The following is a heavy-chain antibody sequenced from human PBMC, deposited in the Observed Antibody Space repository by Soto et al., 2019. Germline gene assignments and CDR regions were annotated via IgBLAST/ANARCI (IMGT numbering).Heavy chain of an antibody. V-gene: IGHV4-4*07. CDR3: ARGGQDFWSGTFDY. J-gene: IGHJ4*02. CDR1: GGSISNYF. D-gene: IGHD3-3*01. CDR2: IDNSGST. Sequence: SETLSLTCTVSGGSISNYFCNWIRQPAGKGLEWIGRIDNSGSTNYNPSLKSRITMSADTSRNQFSLKLNSVTAADTAVYYCARGGQDFWSGTFDYWGQGALVTVSS.